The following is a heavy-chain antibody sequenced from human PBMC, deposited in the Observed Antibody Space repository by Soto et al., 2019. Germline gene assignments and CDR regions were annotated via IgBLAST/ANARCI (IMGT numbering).Heavy chain of an antibody. CDR3: ASVRGGYYYAMDV. CDR2: IYHSGST. CDR1: GGSISSSNW. D-gene: IGHD3-10*02. J-gene: IGHJ6*04. Sequence: SETLSLTCAVSGGSISSSNWWSWVRQPPGKGLEWIGEIYHSGSTNYNPSLKSRVTISVDKSKNQFSLKLSSVTAADTAVYYGASVRGGYYYAMDVWGKGTTVTVSS. V-gene: IGHV4-4*02.